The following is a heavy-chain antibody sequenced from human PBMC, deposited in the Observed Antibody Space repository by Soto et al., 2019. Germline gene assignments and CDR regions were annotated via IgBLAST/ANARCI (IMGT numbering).Heavy chain of an antibody. CDR2: IYNSGST. D-gene: IGHD3-10*01. CDR1: GGSISTYY. J-gene: IGHJ6*01. CDR3: ARARITMVREVIKYNMDV. Sequence: PSETLSLTCTVSGGSISTYYWSWIRRPPGKGLEWIGYIYNSGSTHSNPSLQSRVTISVDTSKNQFSLKLSSVTAADTAIYYCARARITMVREVIKYNMDVWRQGTTVTV. V-gene: IGHV4-59*01.